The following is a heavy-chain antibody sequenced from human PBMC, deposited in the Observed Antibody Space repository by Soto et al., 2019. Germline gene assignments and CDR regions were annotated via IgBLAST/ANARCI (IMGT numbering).Heavy chain of an antibody. CDR1: GGSFSAYY. J-gene: IGHJ6*02. CDR2: INHSGST. V-gene: IGHV4-34*01. D-gene: IGHD6-13*01. CDR3: ARVIRPYSSSWYQPVSYYYGMDV. Sequence: PSETLSLTCAVYGGSFSAYYWIGIRQPPGKGLEWIGEINHSGSTNYNPSLKSRVTISVDTSKNQFSLKLSSVTAADTAVYYCARVIRPYSSSWYQPVSYYYGMDVWGQGTTVT.